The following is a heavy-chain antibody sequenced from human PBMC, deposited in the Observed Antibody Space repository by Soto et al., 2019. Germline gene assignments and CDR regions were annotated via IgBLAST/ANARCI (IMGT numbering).Heavy chain of an antibody. J-gene: IGHJ6*03. CDR1: GFTFDDYA. CDR3: AKDGVAARPSYYYYYYMDV. Sequence: DVQLVESGGGLVQPGRSLRLSCAASGFTFDDYAMHWVRQAPGKGLEWVSGISWNSGSIGYADSVKGRFTISRDNAKNSLYLQMNSLRAEDTALYYCAKDGVAARPSYYYYYYMDVWGKGTTVTVSS. CDR2: ISWNSGSI. V-gene: IGHV3-9*01. D-gene: IGHD6-6*01.